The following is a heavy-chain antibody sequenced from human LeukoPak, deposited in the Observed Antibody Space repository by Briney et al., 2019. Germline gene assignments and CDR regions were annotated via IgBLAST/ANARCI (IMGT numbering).Heavy chain of an antibody. Sequence: ASVTVPCMASGYTLPSYYVHWARQAPGQGVEWMGIINPSDGTTRYAQNFQGRVTMTRDTSRSTIYMELSSVRSEDTAVYYCVRDNYAIVRGTMSVYWGQGTLVIVSS. CDR3: VRDNYAIVRGTMSVY. CDR1: GYTLPSYY. CDR2: INPSDGTT. J-gene: IGHJ4*02. V-gene: IGHV1-46*01. D-gene: IGHD3-10*01.